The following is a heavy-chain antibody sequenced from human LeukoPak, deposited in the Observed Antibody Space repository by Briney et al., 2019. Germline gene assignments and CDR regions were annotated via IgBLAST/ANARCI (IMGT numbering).Heavy chain of an antibody. Sequence: GGSLRLSCAASGFTFSNYWMSWVRQAPGKGLEWVANIKQDGSGKYYMDSVKGRFTISRDSAKNSLYLQMNSLTVEDTAVYYCARIGSRDGYTVDYWGQGTLVTVSS. V-gene: IGHV3-7*01. CDR3: ARIGSRDGYTVDY. CDR2: IKQDGSGK. J-gene: IGHJ4*02. CDR1: GFTFSNYW. D-gene: IGHD5-24*01.